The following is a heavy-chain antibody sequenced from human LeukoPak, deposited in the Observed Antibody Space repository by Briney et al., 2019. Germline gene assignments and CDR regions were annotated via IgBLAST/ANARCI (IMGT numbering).Heavy chain of an antibody. D-gene: IGHD2-15*01. CDR2: IYYSGST. CDR3: ACRDCSGGSCYLRY. CDR1: GGSISSSSYY. Sequence: SETLSLTCTVSGGSISSSSYYWGWIRQPPGKGLEWIGSIYYSGSTYYNPSLKSRVTISVDTSKNQFSLKLSSVTAADTAVYYCACRDCSGGSCYLRYWGQGTLVTVSS. V-gene: IGHV4-39*07. J-gene: IGHJ4*02.